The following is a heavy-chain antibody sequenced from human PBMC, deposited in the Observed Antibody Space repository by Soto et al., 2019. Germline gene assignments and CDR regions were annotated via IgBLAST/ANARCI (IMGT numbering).Heavy chain of an antibody. V-gene: IGHV2-5*02. D-gene: IGHD2-21*02. J-gene: IGHJ3*02. Sequence: QITLKESGPTLVKPTQTLTLTCTFSGFSLSTSGVAVGWIRQPPGKALEWLALIYWDDDKRYSPSMKGRLTSTRDTSKNQVVLIMTNRDPEDPATYYCAHRLTATAFDIWGQGTMVTVSS. CDR3: AHRLTATAFDI. CDR2: IYWDDDK. CDR1: GFSLSTSGVA.